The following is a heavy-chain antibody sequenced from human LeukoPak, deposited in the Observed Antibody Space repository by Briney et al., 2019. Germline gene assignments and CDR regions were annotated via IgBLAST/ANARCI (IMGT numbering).Heavy chain of an antibody. Sequence: RGSLRLSCVASGFTFRSYGIHWVRQAPGKGLEWLAFIWYDEITKDYADSVKGRFTISRDNSKKTLYLQMNSLRAEDTAVYYCAKGPVVTFDIWGQGTMVTVSS. J-gene: IGHJ3*02. CDR1: GFTFRSYG. CDR3: AKGPVVTFDI. V-gene: IGHV3-30*02. D-gene: IGHD2-15*01. CDR2: IWYDEITK.